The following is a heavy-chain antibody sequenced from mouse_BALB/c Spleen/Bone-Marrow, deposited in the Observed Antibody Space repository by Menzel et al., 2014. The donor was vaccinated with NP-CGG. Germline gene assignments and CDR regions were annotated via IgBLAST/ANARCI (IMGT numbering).Heavy chain of an antibody. J-gene: IGHJ3*01. CDR2: ILPGSASN. Sequence: VQLQQSGAELMKPGASVKISCKATGYTFSSYWLEWVKQRPGHGLEWTGEILPGSASNNYNEKFKGKATFAADTSSNTAYMPLSSLTSEDSAVYYCARGGYYGTRFAFWGQGTLVTVCA. D-gene: IGHD1-2*01. CDR3: ARGGYYGTRFAF. CDR1: GYTFSSYW. V-gene: IGHV1-9*01.